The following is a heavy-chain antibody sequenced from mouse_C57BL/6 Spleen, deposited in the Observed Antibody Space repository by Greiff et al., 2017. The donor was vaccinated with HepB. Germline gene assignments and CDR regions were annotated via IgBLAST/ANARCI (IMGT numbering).Heavy chain of an antibody. D-gene: IGHD1-1*01. CDR3: ARERVYYYGSSFCWYFDV. CDR2: IWTGGGT. V-gene: IGHV2-9-1*01. Sequence: VMLVESGPGLVAPSQSLSITCTVSGFSLTSYAISWVRQPPGKGLEWLGVIWTGGGTNYNSALKSRLSISKDNSKSQVFLKMNSLQTDDTARYYCARERVYYYGSSFCWYFDVWGTGTTVTVSS. J-gene: IGHJ1*03. CDR1: GFSLTSYA.